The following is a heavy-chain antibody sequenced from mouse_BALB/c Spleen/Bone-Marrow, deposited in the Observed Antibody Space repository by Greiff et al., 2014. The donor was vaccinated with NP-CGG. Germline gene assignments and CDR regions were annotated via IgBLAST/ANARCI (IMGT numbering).Heavy chain of an antibody. CDR3: ALYYDYDVGY. V-gene: IGHV14-3*02. J-gene: IGHJ2*01. CDR1: GFNIKDTY. Sequence: VQLKDSGAELVKPGASVKLSCTASGFNIKDTYMHWVKQRPEQGLEWIGRIDPANGNTKYDPKFQGKATITAYTSSNTAYLQLSSLTSEDTAVYYCALYYDYDVGYWGQGTTLTVSS. CDR2: IDPANGNT. D-gene: IGHD2-4*01.